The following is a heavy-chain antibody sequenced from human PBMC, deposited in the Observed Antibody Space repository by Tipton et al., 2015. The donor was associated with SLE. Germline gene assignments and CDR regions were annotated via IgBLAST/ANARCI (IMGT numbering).Heavy chain of an antibody. CDR2: IYYSGTT. V-gene: IGHV4-39*01. D-gene: IGHD3-3*01. CDR3: ARRLGSVAIFGVVIEYTFET. J-gene: IGHJ3*02. Sequence: LRLSCTVSGDSISNSNYYWGWIRQPPGKGLEWIGTIYYSGTTYYNPSLKSRVTMSVDTSMNQLSLKLSSVTAADTALYYCARRLGSVAIFGVVIEYTFETWGQGTMVTVSS. CDR1: GDSISNSNYY.